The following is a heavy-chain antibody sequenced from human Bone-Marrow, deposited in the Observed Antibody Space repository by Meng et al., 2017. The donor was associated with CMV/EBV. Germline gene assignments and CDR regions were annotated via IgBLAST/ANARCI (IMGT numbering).Heavy chain of an antibody. J-gene: IGHJ3*02. CDR1: GVSLTTYGVC. CDR2: IDWDDAK. CDR3: ARMTREGSGRAFDR. Sequence: SGPTLVKPRQTLTLTCTLPGVSLTTYGVCVNWIRQPPGKALEWLARIDWDDAKFYSRSLETRLTISKDTSRNHVVLTMINVDPADTATYYCARMTREGSGRAFDRWGQGTVVTVSS. V-gene: IGHV2-70*17. D-gene: IGHD1-26*01.